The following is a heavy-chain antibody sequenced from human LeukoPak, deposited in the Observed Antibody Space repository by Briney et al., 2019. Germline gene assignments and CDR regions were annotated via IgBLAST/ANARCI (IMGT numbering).Heavy chain of an antibody. Sequence: ASVNVSCKASGYTFTSYGISWVRQAPGQGLEWMGWISAYNGNTNYAQKLQGRVTMTTDTSTSTAYMELRSLRSDDTAVYYCARATYDILTSRNWFDPWGQGTLVTVSS. D-gene: IGHD3-9*01. CDR3: ARATYDILTSRNWFDP. J-gene: IGHJ5*02. CDR2: ISAYNGNT. CDR1: GYTFTSYG. V-gene: IGHV1-18*01.